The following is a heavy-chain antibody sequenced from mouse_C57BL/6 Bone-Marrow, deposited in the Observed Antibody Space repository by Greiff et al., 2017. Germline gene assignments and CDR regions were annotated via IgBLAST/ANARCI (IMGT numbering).Heavy chain of an antibody. CDR1: GYAFSSSW. CDR2: IYPGDGDT. V-gene: IGHV1-82*01. J-gene: IGHJ3*01. CDR3: ARWDYDYGTFAY. D-gene: IGHD2-4*01. Sequence: QVQLQQSGPELVKPGASVKISCKASGYAFSSSWMNWVQQRPGKGLEWIGRIYPGDGDTNYNGKFKGKATLTADQSSSTAYMQLSSRTSEDSAVYFCARWDYDYGTFAYWGQGTLVSVSA.